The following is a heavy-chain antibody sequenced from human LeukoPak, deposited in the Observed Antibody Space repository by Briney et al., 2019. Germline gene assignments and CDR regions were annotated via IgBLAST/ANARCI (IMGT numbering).Heavy chain of an antibody. CDR1: GFTFSTYS. J-gene: IGHJ4*02. V-gene: IGHV3-21*01. CDR2: ITTSTTVPHI. D-gene: IGHD3-9*01. Sequence: GGSLRLSCAASGFTFSTYSMNWVRQAPGRGLEWVSSITTSTTVPHIFYADSVTGRFTISRDNAKNSLSLQLNSLRVEDTAVFYGARGHYDVLAAFNKWTPNNWGQGTRVTVPS. CDR3: ARGHYDVLAAFNKWTPNN.